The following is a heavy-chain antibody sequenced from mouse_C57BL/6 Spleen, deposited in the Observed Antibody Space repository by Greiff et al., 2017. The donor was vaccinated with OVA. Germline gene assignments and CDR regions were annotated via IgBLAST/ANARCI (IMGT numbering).Heavy chain of an antibody. V-gene: IGHV1-55*01. D-gene: IGHD1-1*01. J-gene: IGHJ2*01. CDR2: IYPGSGST. CDR3: ARSRITTVVPFDY. CDR1: GYTFTSYW. Sequence: QVQLQQPGAELVKPGASVKMSCKASGYTFTSYWITWVKQRPGQGLEWIGDIYPGSGSTNYNEKFKSKATLTVDTSSSTAYMQLSSLTSEDSAVYYCARSRITTVVPFDYWGKGTTLTVSS.